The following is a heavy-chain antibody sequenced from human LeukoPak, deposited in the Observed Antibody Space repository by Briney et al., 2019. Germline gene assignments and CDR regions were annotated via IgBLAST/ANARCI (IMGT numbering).Heavy chain of an antibody. D-gene: IGHD6-13*01. CDR2: IYYSGST. CDR1: GGSINSYY. J-gene: IGHJ4*02. CDR3: ARVQQQLLPFDY. V-gene: IGHV4-59*01. Sequence: PSETLSLTCTVSGGSINSYYWSWIRQPPGKGLEWIGYIYYSGSTNYNPSLKSRVTISVDTSKNQFSLKLGSVTAADTAVYYCARVQQQLLPFDYWGQGILVTVSS.